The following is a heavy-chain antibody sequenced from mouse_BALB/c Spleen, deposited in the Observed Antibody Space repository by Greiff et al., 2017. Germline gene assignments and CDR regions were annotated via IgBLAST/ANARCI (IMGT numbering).Heavy chain of an antibody. D-gene: IGHD2-4*01. J-gene: IGHJ3*01. Sequence: QVQLKESGPGLVQPSQSLSITCTVSGFSLTSYGVHWVRQSPGKGLEWLGVIWSGGSTDYNAAFISRLSISKDNSKSQVFFKMNSLQADDTAIYYCARNWGYDYLFAYWGQGTLVTVSA. CDR1: GFSLTSYG. CDR2: IWSGGST. CDR3: ARNWGYDYLFAY. V-gene: IGHV2-4-1*01.